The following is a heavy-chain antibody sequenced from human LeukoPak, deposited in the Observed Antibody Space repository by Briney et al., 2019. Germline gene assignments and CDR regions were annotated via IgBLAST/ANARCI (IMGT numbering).Heavy chain of an antibody. CDR1: GFTFDDYG. CDR3: ARGSSSWYIGAFDI. Sequence: GGSLRLSCAASGFTFDDYGMSWVRQAPGKGLEWVSGINWNGGSTGYADSVKGRFTISRDNAKNSLYLQMNSLRAEDTAVYYCARGSSSWYIGAFDIWGQGTMVTVSS. CDR2: INWNGGST. J-gene: IGHJ3*02. V-gene: IGHV3-20*04. D-gene: IGHD6-13*01.